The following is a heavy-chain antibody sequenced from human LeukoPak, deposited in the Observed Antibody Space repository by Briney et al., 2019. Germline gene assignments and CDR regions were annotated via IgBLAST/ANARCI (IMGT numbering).Heavy chain of an antibody. Sequence: PGGSLRLSCAASGFTFSSYGMHWVRQAPGKGLEWVAFIRYGGSNKYYADSVKGRFTISRDNSKNTLYLQMNSLRAEDTAVYYCAKGFWGSYRLSQNNWFDPWGQGTLVTVSS. V-gene: IGHV3-30*02. CDR1: GFTFSSYG. CDR3: AKGFWGSYRLSQNNWFDP. CDR2: IRYGGSNK. J-gene: IGHJ5*02. D-gene: IGHD3-16*02.